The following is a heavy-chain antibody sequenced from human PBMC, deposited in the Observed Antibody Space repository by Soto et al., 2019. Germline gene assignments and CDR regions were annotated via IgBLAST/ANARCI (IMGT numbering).Heavy chain of an antibody. V-gene: IGHV1-18*01. J-gene: IGHJ6*03. D-gene: IGHD1-7*01. CDR2: ISAYNGNT. Sequence: ASVKVSCKASGYTFTSYGISWVRQAPGQGLEWMGWISAYNGNTNYAQKLQGRVTMTTDTSTSTVYMELRSLRSDDPAAYYCARGKRVGRITGTTSLYYYMDVWGKGTTVTVSS. CDR1: GYTFTSYG. CDR3: ARGKRVGRITGTTSLYYYMDV.